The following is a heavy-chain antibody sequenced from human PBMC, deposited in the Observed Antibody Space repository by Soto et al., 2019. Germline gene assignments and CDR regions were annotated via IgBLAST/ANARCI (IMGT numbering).Heavy chain of an antibody. V-gene: IGHV4-39*01. CDR1: GGSISSASYY. D-gene: IGHD3-10*01. J-gene: IGHJ6*02. CDR3: ARHKPTGREPGPYAREV. CDR2: IYHSGSH. Sequence: SETLSLPCTVSGGSISSASYYEGWIRHPPGKGLEWIASIYHSGSHYYNPSLKSRVTISVDRSKNQCSLKLSSVNAADTAVYYWARHKPTGREPGPYAREVWGQGTTVTVSS.